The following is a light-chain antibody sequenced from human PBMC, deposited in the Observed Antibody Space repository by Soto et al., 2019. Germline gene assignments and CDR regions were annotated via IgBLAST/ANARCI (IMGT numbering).Light chain of an antibody. CDR2: EVN. V-gene: IGLV2-14*01. CDR1: SSDVGGYNY. CDR3: ASFTTSSTRV. J-gene: IGLJ1*01. Sequence: QSVLTQPPSASGSPGQSVTISCTGTSSDVGGYNYVSWYQQHPGKAPKLIIYEVNNRPSGVSNRFSGSKSANTASLTISGLQADDEADYYCASFTTSSTRVFGTGTKLTVL.